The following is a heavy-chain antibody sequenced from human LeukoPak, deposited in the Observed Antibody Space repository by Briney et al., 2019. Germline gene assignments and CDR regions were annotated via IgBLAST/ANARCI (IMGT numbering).Heavy chain of an antibody. CDR2: VYYSGST. D-gene: IGHD6-6*01. J-gene: IGHJ4*02. V-gene: IGHV4-39*07. CDR1: GGSISSSRYY. Sequence: SETLSLTCTVSGGSISSSRYYWGWIRQPPGKGLDWIGSVYYSGSTNYNPSLKSRVTISVDTSKNQFSLKLSSLTAADTAVYYCARDVKSISFDYWGQGTLVTVSP. CDR3: ARDVKSISFDY.